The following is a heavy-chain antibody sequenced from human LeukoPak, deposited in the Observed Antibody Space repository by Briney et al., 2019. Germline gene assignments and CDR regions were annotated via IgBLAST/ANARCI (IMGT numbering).Heavy chain of an antibody. Sequence: KPGGSLRLSCAASGFTFSNAWMSWVRQAPGKGLEWVGRIKIKTDGGTTDYAAPVKGRFTISRDDSKNTLYLQMDSLKTEDTAVDYCTTWFYGSGTSWGQGTLVTVSS. V-gene: IGHV3-15*01. CDR1: GFTFSNAW. J-gene: IGHJ5*02. D-gene: IGHD3-10*01. CDR3: TTWFYGSGTS. CDR2: IKIKTDGGTT.